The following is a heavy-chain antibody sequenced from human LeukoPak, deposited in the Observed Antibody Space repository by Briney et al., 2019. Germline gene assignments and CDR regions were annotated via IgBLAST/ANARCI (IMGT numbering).Heavy chain of an antibody. J-gene: IGHJ4*02. Sequence: ASVKVSCKASGYTITSYGISWVRQAPGQGLEWMGWISANNGNTNYAQKLQGRVTMTTDTSTTAAYMELRSLRSDDTAVYYCARTYYYDSRDLDYWGQGTLVTVSS. D-gene: IGHD3-22*01. CDR1: GYTITSYG. CDR2: ISANNGNT. CDR3: ARTYYYDSRDLDY. V-gene: IGHV1-18*01.